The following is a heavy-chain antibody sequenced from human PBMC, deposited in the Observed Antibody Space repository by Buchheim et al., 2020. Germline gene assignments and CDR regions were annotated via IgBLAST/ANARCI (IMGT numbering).Heavy chain of an antibody. CDR1: GFVFSDYY. Sequence: QVQLVESGGALVKPGGSLRLSCAASGFVFSDYYMTWIRQAPGKGLEWVSYVSSTSKTIYYADSVKGRFVISRDNDDNSLFLQMNRLRADDTAVYYCARVRLTSWGAFDYWGQGT. D-gene: IGHD1-26*01. V-gene: IGHV3-11*01. CDR2: VSSTSKTI. CDR3: ARVRLTSWGAFDY. J-gene: IGHJ4*02.